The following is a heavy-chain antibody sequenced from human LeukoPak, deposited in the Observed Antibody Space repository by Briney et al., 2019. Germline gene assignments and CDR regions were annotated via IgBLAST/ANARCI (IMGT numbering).Heavy chain of an antibody. Sequence: GASVKVSCKASGYTFTGYYMHWVRQAPGQGLERMGWINPNSGGTNYAQKFQGWVTMTRDTSISTAYMGLSRLRSDDTAVYYCARASSYDFWSGYPYYGMDVWGQGTTVTVSS. J-gene: IGHJ6*02. CDR1: GYTFTGYY. V-gene: IGHV1-2*04. CDR3: ARASSYDFWSGYPYYGMDV. D-gene: IGHD3-3*01. CDR2: INPNSGGT.